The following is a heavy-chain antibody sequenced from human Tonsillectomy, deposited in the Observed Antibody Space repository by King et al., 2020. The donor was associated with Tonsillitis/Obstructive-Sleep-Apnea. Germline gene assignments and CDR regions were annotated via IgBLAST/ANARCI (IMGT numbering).Heavy chain of an antibody. D-gene: IGHD4-17*01. J-gene: IGHJ4*02. Sequence: VQLVESGGGLVKPGGSLRLSCAASGFTFSNAWMSWVRQAPGKGLEWGGRIKSKTDGGTTDYAAPVKGRFTISRDDSKNTLYLQMNSLKTEDTAVYYCTTDHKTTVTPGGQGTLVTVSS. CDR2: IKSKTDGGTT. V-gene: IGHV3-15*01. CDR3: TTDHKTTVTP. CDR1: GFTFSNAW.